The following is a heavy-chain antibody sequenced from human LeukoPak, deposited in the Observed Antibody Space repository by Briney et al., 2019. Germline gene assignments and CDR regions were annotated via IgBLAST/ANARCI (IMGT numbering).Heavy chain of an antibody. V-gene: IGHV3-53*01. Sequence: GGSLRLSCVASGFTFSTYALSWVRQAPGKGLEWVSVIYSGGSTYYADSVKGRFTISRDNSKNTLYLQMNSLRAEDTAVYYCARVSSHWYFDYWGQGTLVTVSS. D-gene: IGHD3-16*02. CDR3: ARVSSHWYFDY. CDR2: IYSGGST. J-gene: IGHJ4*02. CDR1: GFTFSTYA.